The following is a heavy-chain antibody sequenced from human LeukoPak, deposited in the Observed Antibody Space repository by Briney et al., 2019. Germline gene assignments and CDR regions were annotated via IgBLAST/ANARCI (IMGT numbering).Heavy chain of an antibody. D-gene: IGHD6-6*01. J-gene: IGHJ6*03. Sequence: SGGSLRLSCAASGFTFSSYSMNWVRQAPGKGLEWVSSISSSSSYIYYADSVKGRFTISRDNAKNSLYLQMNSLRAEDTAVYYCARDGGQLVRKYYYYYMDVWGKGTTVTVSS. CDR2: ISSSSSYI. CDR1: GFTFSSYS. V-gene: IGHV3-21*01. CDR3: ARDGGQLVRKYYYYYMDV.